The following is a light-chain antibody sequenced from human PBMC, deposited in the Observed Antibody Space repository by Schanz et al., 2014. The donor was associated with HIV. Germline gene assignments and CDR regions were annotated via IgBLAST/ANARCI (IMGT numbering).Light chain of an antibody. J-gene: IGKJ1*01. CDR2: DAS. Sequence: EIVLTQSPGTLSLSPGERATLSCRASQSVSSSYLAWYQQKPGQAPRLLIYDASNRATGIPARFSGSGSGTDFTLTISRVEPEDFAVYYCQHYGTSLRTFGQGTKVEIK. CDR1: QSVSSSY. V-gene: IGKV3-20*01. CDR3: QHYGTSLRT.